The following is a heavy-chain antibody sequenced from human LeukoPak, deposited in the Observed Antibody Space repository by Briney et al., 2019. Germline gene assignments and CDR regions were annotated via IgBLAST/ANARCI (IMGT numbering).Heavy chain of an antibody. D-gene: IGHD6-13*01. CDR3: ARVPSSSWYRYPHRWFDP. J-gene: IGHJ5*02. CDR1: GFTFSDYY. CDR2: ISSSGSTI. Sequence: PGGSLRLSCAASGFTFSDYYMSWIRQAPGKGLEWVSYISSSGSTIYYADSVKGRFTISRDNAKNSLYLQMNSLRAEDTAVYYCARVPSSSWYRYPHRWFDPWGQGTLVTVSS. V-gene: IGHV3-11*04.